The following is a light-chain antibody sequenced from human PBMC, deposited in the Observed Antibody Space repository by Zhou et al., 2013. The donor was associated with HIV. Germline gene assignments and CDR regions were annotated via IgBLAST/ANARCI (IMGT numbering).Light chain of an antibody. CDR2: GAS. CDR3: QQYYSYPQIT. J-gene: IGKJ5*01. CDR1: QGISDY. V-gene: IGKV1-8*01. Sequence: AIRITQSPSSLSASTGDRVTITCRASQGISDYLAWYQQKPGKAPKLLMSGASTLQSGVPSRFNGSGSRTDFTLTISCLQSEDFATYHCQQYYSYPQITFGQGTRLEI.